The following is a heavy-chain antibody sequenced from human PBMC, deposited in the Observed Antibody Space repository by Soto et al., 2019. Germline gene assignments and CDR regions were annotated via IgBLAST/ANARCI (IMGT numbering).Heavy chain of an antibody. D-gene: IGHD3-22*01. CDR2: IDTSSRTK. J-gene: IGHJ3*01. Sequence: PGGSLRLSCAASGFTFSNAWMNWVRQAPGKGLEWVSYIDTSSRTKFYADSVKGRFTISRDNAKNSLFLQMNSLSDEDTAVYYCARVRYYDSSGYTTDAFDFWGQGTMVPVSS. CDR3: ARVRYYDSSGYTTDAFDF. CDR1: GFTFSNAW. V-gene: IGHV3-48*02.